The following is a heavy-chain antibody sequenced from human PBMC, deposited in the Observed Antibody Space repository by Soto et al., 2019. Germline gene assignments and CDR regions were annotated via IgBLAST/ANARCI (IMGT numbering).Heavy chain of an antibody. CDR2: ISSSSSYI. CDR1: GFTFSSYS. J-gene: IGHJ5*02. V-gene: IGHV3-21*01. D-gene: IGHD3-3*01. CDR3: ARRYYDFWSGYGAAAGGWFDP. Sequence: EVQLVESGGGLVKPGGSLRLSCAASGFTFSSYSMNWVRQAPGKGLEWVSSISSSSSYIYYADSVKGRFTISRDNAKNSLYLQMNSLRAEDTAVYYCARRYYDFWSGYGAAAGGWFDPWGQGTLVTVSS.